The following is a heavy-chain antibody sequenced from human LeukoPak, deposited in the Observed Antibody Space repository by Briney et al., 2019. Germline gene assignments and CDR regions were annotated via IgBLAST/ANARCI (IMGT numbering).Heavy chain of an antibody. CDR3: AKDLWHIVVVTAILGPLDY. CDR2: ISGSGGST. J-gene: IGHJ4*02. D-gene: IGHD2-21*02. V-gene: IGHV3-23*01. Sequence: GGSLRLSCAASGFTFSSYAMSWVRQAPGKGLEWVSAISGSGGSTYYADSVKGRFTISRDNSKNTLYLQMNSLRAEDTAVYYCAKDLWHIVVVTAILGPLDYWGQGTLVTVSS. CDR1: GFTFSSYA.